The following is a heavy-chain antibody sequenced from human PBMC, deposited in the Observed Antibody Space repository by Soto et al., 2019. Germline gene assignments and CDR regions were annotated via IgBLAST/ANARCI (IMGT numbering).Heavy chain of an antibody. J-gene: IGHJ3*02. CDR1: GFTFSSYG. CDR3: AKTANGWFSAFDI. Sequence: EVQLLESGGGLVQPGGSLRLSCAASGFTFSSYGMSWVRQAPGKGLEWVSAISGSGGTTYYADSVKGRFTFSRDNSKNTLYLQMNSLRAEDTAVYYCAKTANGWFSAFDIWGQGTVVNVSS. V-gene: IGHV3-23*01. CDR2: ISGSGGTT. D-gene: IGHD6-19*01.